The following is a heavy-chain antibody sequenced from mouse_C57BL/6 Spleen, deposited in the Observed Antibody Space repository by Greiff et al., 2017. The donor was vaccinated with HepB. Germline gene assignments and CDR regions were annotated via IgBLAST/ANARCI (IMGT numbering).Heavy chain of an antibody. CDR2: IYPRDGST. V-gene: IGHV1-85*01. D-gene: IGHD2-5*01. CDR3: ARDSNHSWFAY. Sequence: VKLMESGPELVKPGASVKLSCKASGYTFTSYDINWVKQRPGQGLEWIGWIYPRDGSTKYNEKFKGKATLTVDTSSSTAYMELHSLTSEDSAVYFCARDSNHSWFAYWGQGTLVTVSA. J-gene: IGHJ3*01. CDR1: GYTFTSYD.